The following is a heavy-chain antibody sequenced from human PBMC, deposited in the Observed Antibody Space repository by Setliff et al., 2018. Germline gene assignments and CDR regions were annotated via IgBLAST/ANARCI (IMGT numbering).Heavy chain of an antibody. J-gene: IGHJ4*01. CDR1: GGSISSGVYY. CDR3: ARTGTYRYFDS. CDR2: IYYRGDT. Sequence: SETLSLTCTVSGGSISSGVYYWAWIRQPPGKGLEWIGRIYYRGDTYYNASLKSRLTLSVDTSKNQVSLNLRSVTAADTAVYYCARTGTYRYFDSWG. V-gene: IGHV4-39*01. D-gene: IGHD1-1*01.